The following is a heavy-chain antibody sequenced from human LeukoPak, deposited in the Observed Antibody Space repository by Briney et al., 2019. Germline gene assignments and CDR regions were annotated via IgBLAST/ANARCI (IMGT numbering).Heavy chain of an antibody. CDR2: ISYDGSNK. CDR1: RFTFSSYG. J-gene: IGHJ4*02. CDR3: AIQAGDFDY. V-gene: IGHV3-30*03. Sequence: GGSLRLSCAASRFTFSSYGVHWVSQAQGKGLEWVAVISYDGSNKYYADSVKGRFTISRDNSKNTLYLQMNSLRAEDTAVYYCAIQAGDFDYWGQGTLVTVSS. D-gene: IGHD4-17*01.